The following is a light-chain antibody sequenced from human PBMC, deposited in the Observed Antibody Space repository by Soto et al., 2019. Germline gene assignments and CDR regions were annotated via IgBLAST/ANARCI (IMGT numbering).Light chain of an antibody. CDR1: SSDVGDYKY. Sequence: QSALTQPASVSGSPGQPITISCTGPSSDVGDYKYVSWYQHHPGKAPKLMMYDASNRPSGVSNRFSGSKSGNTASLTISGLQAEDEADYYCSSYTSSSTVVVFGGGTKLTVL. J-gene: IGLJ2*01. V-gene: IGLV2-14*03. CDR3: SSYTSSSTVVV. CDR2: DAS.